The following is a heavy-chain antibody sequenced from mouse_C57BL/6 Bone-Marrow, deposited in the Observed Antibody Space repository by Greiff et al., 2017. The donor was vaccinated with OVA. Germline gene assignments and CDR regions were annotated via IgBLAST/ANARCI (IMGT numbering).Heavy chain of an antibody. D-gene: IGHD2-3*01. CDR1: GFTFSDYY. V-gene: IGHV5-12*01. CDR2: ISNGGGST. J-gene: IGHJ1*03. Sequence: EVKLVESGGGLVQPGGSLKLSCAASGFTFSDYYMYWVRQTPEKRLEWVAYISNGGGSTYYPDTVKGRFTISRDNAKNTLYLQMSRLKSEDTAMYYCARPFDGYYSYWYFDVWGTGTTVTVSS. CDR3: ARPFDGYYSYWYFDV.